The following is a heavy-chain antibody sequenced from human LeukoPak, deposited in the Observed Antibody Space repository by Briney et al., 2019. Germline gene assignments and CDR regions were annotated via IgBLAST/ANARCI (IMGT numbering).Heavy chain of an antibody. CDR1: GDSISSYY. CDR3: ATVDSGSGYVDY. D-gene: IGHD2-15*01. Sequence: SETLSLTCTASGDSISSYYSSWIRQPPGQGLEWIGRIYTSGTTNYNPSLKSRVTISVDMPKNQFSLKLSSVAAADTAVYYCATVDSGSGYVDYWGQGTLVTVSS. CDR2: IYTSGTT. J-gene: IGHJ4*02. V-gene: IGHV4-4*07.